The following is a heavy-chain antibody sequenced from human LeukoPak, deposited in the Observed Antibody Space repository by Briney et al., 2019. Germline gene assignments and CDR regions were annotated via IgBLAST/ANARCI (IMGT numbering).Heavy chain of an antibody. D-gene: IGHD2-15*01. V-gene: IGHV3-30*02. CDR1: GFTLSTYG. Sequence: PGGSLRLSCVASGFTLSTYGMHWVRQAPGKVLEWVAFIRYDGSDKFYGDSVKGRFTTSRDNSKNTLYLQMSRLRVEDTAVYYCAKDLDCSGGTCHKAFDCWGQGTLVTVSS. CDR2: IRYDGSDK. J-gene: IGHJ4*02. CDR3: AKDLDCSGGTCHKAFDC.